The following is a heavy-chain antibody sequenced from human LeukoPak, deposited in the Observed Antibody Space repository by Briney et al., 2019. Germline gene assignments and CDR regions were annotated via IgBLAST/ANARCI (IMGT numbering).Heavy chain of an antibody. CDR1: GFNFSIAW. D-gene: IGHD1-26*01. V-gene: IGHV3-21*01. CDR2: ISSSSSYI. CDR3: ARDHIRGSYYHDY. Sequence: GGSLRLSCAASGFNFSIAWMNWVRQAPGKGLEWVSSISSSSSYIYYADSVKGRFTISRDNAKDSLYLQMNSLRAEDTAVYYCARDHIRGSYYHDYWGQGTLVTVSS. J-gene: IGHJ4*02.